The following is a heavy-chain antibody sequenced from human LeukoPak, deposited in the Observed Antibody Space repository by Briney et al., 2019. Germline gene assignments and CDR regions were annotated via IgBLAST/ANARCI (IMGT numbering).Heavy chain of an antibody. CDR3: ANLMTTVTPYDY. D-gene: IGHD4-11*01. CDR2: ISYDGSNK. J-gene: IGHJ4*02. CDR1: GFTFSSYA. V-gene: IGHV3-30-3*01. Sequence: GGSLRLSCAASGFTFSSYAMHWVRQAPGKGLEWVAVISYDGSNKYYADSVKGRFTISRDNSKNTLYLQMNSLRAEDTAVYYCANLMTTVTPYDYWGQGTPVTVPS.